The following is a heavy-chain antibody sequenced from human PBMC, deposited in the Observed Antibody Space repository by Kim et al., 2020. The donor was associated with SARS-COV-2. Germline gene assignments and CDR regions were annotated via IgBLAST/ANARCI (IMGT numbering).Heavy chain of an antibody. V-gene: IGHV3-33*05. CDR3: ARGKDYGDYVDYYYYGMDV. D-gene: IGHD4-17*01. CDR2: ISYDGSNK. Sequence: GGSLRLSCAASGFTFSSYGMHWVRQAPGKGLEWVAVISYDGSNKYYADSVKGRFTISRDNSKNTLYLQMNSLRAEDMAVYYCARGKDYGDYVDYYYYGMDVWGQGTTVTVSS. CDR1: GFTFSSYG. J-gene: IGHJ6*02.